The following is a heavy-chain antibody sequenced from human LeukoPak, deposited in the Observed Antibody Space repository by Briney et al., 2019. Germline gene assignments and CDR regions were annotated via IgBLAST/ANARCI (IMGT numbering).Heavy chain of an antibody. V-gene: IGHV4-61*02. D-gene: IGHD5-12*01. CDR2: IYTSGST. Sequence: PSETLSLTCTVSGGSISSGSYYGSWIRQPAGKGLEWIGRIYTSGSTNYNPSLKSRVTISVDTSKNQFSLKLSSVTAADTAVYYCARAAPRGYSGYLLDYWGQGTLVTVSS. CDR1: GGSISSGSYY. CDR3: ARAAPRGYSGYLLDY. J-gene: IGHJ4*02.